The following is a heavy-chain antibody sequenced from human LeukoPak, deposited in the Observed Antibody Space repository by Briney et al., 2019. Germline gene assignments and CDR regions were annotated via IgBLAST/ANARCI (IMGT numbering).Heavy chain of an antibody. V-gene: IGHV3-21*01. CDR3: ARGGLSIAAAGTPIISFDY. CDR2: ISSSSSYI. J-gene: IGHJ4*02. D-gene: IGHD6-13*01. Sequence: NPGGSLRLSCAASGFTFSSYSMNWVRQAPGKGLEWVSSISSSSSYIYYADSVKGRFTISRDNAKNSLYLQMNSLRAEDTAVYYCARGGLSIAAAGTPIISFDYWGQGTLVTVSS. CDR1: GFTFSSYS.